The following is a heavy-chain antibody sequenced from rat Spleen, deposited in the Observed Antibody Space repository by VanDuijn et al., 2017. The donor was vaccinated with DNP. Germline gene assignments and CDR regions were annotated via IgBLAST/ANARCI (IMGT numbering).Heavy chain of an antibody. CDR1: GYSITSNY. D-gene: IGHD1-7*01. CDR2: ISYSGRT. V-gene: IGHV3-1*01. J-gene: IGHJ2*01. CDR3: ARWTRYFDS. Sequence: EVQLRESGSGLVKPSQSLSLTCSVTGYSITSNYWGWIRKFPGNKMEYIGHISYSGRTDYNPSLKSRISITRDTSKNHFFLQLNSVTTEDTATYYCARWTRYFDSWGQGVMVTVSS.